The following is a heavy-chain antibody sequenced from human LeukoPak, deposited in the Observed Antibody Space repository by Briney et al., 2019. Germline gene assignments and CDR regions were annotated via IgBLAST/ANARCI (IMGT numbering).Heavy chain of an antibody. V-gene: IGHV1-2*02. D-gene: IGHD3-22*01. J-gene: IGHJ4*02. CDR2: INPNSGGT. CDR1: GYTLTGYY. Sequence: ASVKVSCKASGYTLTGYYMHWVRQAPGQGLEWMGWINPNSGGTNYAQKFQGRVTMTRDTSISTAHMELSRLRSDDTAVYYCARDQYDRSSGNWGQGTLVTVSS. CDR3: ARDQYDRSSGN.